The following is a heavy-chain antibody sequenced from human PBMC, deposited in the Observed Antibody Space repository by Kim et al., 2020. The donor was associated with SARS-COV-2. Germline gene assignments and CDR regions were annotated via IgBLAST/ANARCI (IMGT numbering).Heavy chain of an antibody. CDR1: GFTFSNAW. CDR2: IKSKTDGGTT. V-gene: IGHV3-15*01. D-gene: IGHD3-9*01. CDR3: TTDLGATYYDILTGHYRLDH. J-gene: IGHJ4*02. Sequence: GGSLRLSCAASGFTFSNAWMSWVRQAPGKGLEWVGRIKSKTDGGTTDYAAPVKGRFTISRDDSKNTLYLQMNSLKTEDTAVYYCTTDLGATYYDILTGHYRLDHWGKGTLVTVSS.